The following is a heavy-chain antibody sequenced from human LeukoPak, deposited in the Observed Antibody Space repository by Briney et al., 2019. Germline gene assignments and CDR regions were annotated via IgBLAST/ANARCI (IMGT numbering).Heavy chain of an antibody. Sequence: GGSLRLSCAASGFTFSSYAMSWVRQAPGKGLEWVSASSGSGAGTDYADSVKGRFTISRDNSKSTLYLQMNSLRAEDTAVYYCAKFRSSSWYEGFDYWGQGTLVTVSS. V-gene: IGHV3-23*01. CDR3: AKFRSSSWYEGFDY. CDR1: GFTFSSYA. CDR2: SSGSGAGT. D-gene: IGHD6-13*01. J-gene: IGHJ4*02.